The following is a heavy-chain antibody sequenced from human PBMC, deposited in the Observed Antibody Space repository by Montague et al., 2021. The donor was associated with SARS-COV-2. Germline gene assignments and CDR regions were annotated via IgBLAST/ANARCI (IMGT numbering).Heavy chain of an antibody. D-gene: IGHD6-13*01. Sequence: CAISGDSVSSNSAAWNWIRQSPSRGLEWQGRTYYRSKWYNDYAVSVKSRITINPDTSKNQFSLQLNSVTPEDTAVYYCASGRMVPYSSSWTTLYYYYGMDVWGQGTTVTVSS. CDR1: GDSVSSNSAA. CDR3: ASGRMVPYSSSWTTLYYYYGMDV. J-gene: IGHJ6*02. V-gene: IGHV6-1*01. CDR2: TYYRSKWYN.